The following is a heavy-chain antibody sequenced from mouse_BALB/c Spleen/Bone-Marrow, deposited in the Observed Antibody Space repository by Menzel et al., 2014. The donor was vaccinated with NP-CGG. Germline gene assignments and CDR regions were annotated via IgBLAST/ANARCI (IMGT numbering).Heavy chain of an antibody. Sequence: EVQGVESGGGLVQPGGSLKLSCAASGFTFSSYGMSWVRQTPDKRLELVATINSNGGSTYYPDSVKGRFTISRDNAKNTLYLQMSSLKSEDTATYFCARDYDYDYWGQGTTLTVSS. J-gene: IGHJ2*01. D-gene: IGHD2-4*01. CDR1: GFTFSSYG. CDR3: ARDYDYDY. CDR2: INSNGGST. V-gene: IGHV5-6-3*01.